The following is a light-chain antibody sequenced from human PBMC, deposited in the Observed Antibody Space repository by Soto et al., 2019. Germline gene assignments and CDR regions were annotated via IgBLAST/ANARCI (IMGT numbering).Light chain of an antibody. CDR1: SSNIGAGYD. CDR2: GNS. Sequence: QSVLTQPPSVSGAPGQRVTISCTGSSSNIGAGYDVHWYQQLPGTAPKLLIYGNSNRPSGVPDRFSGSKSGTSASLAITGLQAEDEADYYCAAWDDSLSGPHVVFGGGTKVTVL. V-gene: IGLV1-40*01. J-gene: IGLJ2*01. CDR3: AAWDDSLSGPHVV.